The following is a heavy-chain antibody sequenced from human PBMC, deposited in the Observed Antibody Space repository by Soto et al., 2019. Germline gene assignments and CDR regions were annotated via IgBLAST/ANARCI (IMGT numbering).Heavy chain of an antibody. D-gene: IGHD4-4*01. CDR2: INPNSGGT. V-gene: IGHV1-2*02. Sequence: ASVKVSCKASGYTFTGYYMHWVRQAPGQGLEWMGWINPNSGGTNYAQKFQGRVTMARDTSISTAYTELSRLRSDDTAVYYCARAKSYSNLFDYWGQGTLVTVSS. CDR3: ARAKSYSNLFDY. J-gene: IGHJ4*02. CDR1: GYTFTGYY.